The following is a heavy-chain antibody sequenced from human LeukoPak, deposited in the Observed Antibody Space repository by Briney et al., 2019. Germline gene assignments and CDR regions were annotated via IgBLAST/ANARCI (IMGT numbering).Heavy chain of an antibody. J-gene: IGHJ6*03. V-gene: IGHV4-4*09. CDR2: IYTSGST. CDR3: ARTVTIPPHYYYYYMDV. CDR1: GGSISSYY. Sequence: SETLSLTCTASGGSISSYYWSWIRQPPGKGLEWIGYIYTSGSTNYNPSLKSRVTISVDTSKNQFSLKLSSVTAADTAVYYCARTVTIPPHYYYYYMDVWGKGTTVTVSS. D-gene: IGHD3-3*01.